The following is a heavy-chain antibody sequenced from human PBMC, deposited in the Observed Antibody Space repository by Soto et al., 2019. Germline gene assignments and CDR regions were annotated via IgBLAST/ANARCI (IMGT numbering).Heavy chain of an antibody. J-gene: IGHJ6*02. Sequence: GASVKVSCKASGYTFTGYYMHWVRQAPGQGLEWMGWINPNSGGTNYAQKFQGWVTVTRDTSISTAYMELSRLRSDDTAVYYCARDGSVDTAMVNYYYYYGMDVWGQGTTVTVS. D-gene: IGHD5-18*01. CDR2: INPNSGGT. CDR3: ARDGSVDTAMVNYYYYYGMDV. CDR1: GYTFTGYY. V-gene: IGHV1-2*04.